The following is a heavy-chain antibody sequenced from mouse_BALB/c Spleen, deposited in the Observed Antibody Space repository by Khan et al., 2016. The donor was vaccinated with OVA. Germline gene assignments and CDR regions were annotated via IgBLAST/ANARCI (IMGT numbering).Heavy chain of an antibody. Sequence: EVQLVESGAELVKPGASVKLSCTASGFNIKDTYMHWVKQRPEQGLEWIGRIDPANGNTKYDPKFQGKATITADTSSNTAYLQFSSLTSEDTAVYYCARPSYDPRDFEVWGAGTTVTVSS. CDR3: ARPSYDPRDFEV. CDR2: IDPANGNT. D-gene: IGHD2-3*01. CDR1: GFNIKDTY. J-gene: IGHJ1*01. V-gene: IGHV14-3*02.